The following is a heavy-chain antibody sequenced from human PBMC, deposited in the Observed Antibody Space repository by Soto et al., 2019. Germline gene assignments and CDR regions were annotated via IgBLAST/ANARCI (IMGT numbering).Heavy chain of an antibody. CDR2: IWFDGSDK. CDR1: GFTFSSYG. J-gene: IGHJ3*02. V-gene: IGHV3-33*01. D-gene: IGHD2-15*01. CDR3: ARLYCSASSCYSVGAFDI. Sequence: GGSLRLSCAACGFTFSSYGMHWVRQAPGKGLEWVALIWFDGSDKYYTESVKGRFTISRDNSKSTLYLQMNSLRAEDTAVYYCARLYCSASSCYSVGAFDIRGQGTMVTVSS.